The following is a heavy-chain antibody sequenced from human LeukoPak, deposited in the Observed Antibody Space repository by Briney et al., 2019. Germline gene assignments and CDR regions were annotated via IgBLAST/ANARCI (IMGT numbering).Heavy chain of an antibody. Sequence: SETLSLTCAVYGGSFSGYYWSWIRQPPGKGLEWIGEINHSGSTNYNPSLKSRVTISVDTSKNQFSLKLSSVTAADTAVYYCELRFYYYYYYMDVWGKGTTVTVSS. CDR1: GGSFSGYY. CDR2: INHSGST. CDR3: ELRFYYYYYYMDV. J-gene: IGHJ6*03. V-gene: IGHV4-34*01. D-gene: IGHD3-16*01.